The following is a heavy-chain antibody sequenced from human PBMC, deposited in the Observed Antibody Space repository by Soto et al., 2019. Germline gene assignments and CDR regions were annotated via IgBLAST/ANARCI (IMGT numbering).Heavy chain of an antibody. CDR2: ISPVFGTT. J-gene: IGHJ4*02. CDR1: GGGTLSNDA. CDR3: AREVVTETTWGSFDS. V-gene: IGHV1-69*01. Sequence: QVHLVQSGADGRKSGSSVRVSCTASGGGTLSNDAISWVRQAPGQGLEWLWRISPVFGTTDYSQSFQGRLTMTADASTGTVYMDLRSLKSDDTAVYYCAREVVTETTWGSFDSCGQGTLVTVSS. D-gene: IGHD2-21*02.